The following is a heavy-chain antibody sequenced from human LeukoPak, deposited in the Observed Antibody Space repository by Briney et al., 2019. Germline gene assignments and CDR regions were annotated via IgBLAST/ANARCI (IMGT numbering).Heavy chain of an antibody. J-gene: IGHJ3*02. CDR1: GFTFSSYS. Sequence: GGSLRLSCAASGFTFSSYSMNWVRQAPGKGLEWVSSISSSSSYIYYADSVKGRFTISRDNAKNSLYLQMNSLRAEDTAVYYCARDPSNVIPVDAFDIWGQGTMVTVSS. V-gene: IGHV3-21*01. CDR2: ISSSSSYI. CDR3: ARDPSNVIPVDAFDI. D-gene: IGHD3-16*02.